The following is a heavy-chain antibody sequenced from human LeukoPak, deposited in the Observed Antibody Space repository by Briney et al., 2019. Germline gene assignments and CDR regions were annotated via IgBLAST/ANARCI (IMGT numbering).Heavy chain of an antibody. CDR2: INHSGST. CDR1: GGSFSGYY. V-gene: IGHV4-34*01. Sequence: SETLSLTCAVYGGSFSGYYWSWIRQPPGKGLEWIGEINHSGSTNYNPSLKSRVTISVDTSKNQFSLKLSSVTAADTAVYYCAIGRGKGLSDYWGQGTLVTVSS. J-gene: IGHJ4*02. D-gene: IGHD2-2*01. CDR3: AIGRGKGLSDY.